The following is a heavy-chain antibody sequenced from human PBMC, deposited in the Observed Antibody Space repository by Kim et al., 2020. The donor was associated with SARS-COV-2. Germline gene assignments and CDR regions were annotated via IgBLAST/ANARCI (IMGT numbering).Heavy chain of an antibody. Sequence: GGSLRLSCAASGFTFSNAWMSWVRQAPGKGLEWVGRIKSKTDGGTTDYAAPVKGRFTISRDDSKNTLYLQMNSLKTEDTAVYYCTTDRESGSYYSPGYYGMDVWGQGTTVTVSS. CDR2: IKSKTDGGTT. J-gene: IGHJ6*02. D-gene: IGHD1-26*01. CDR3: TTDRESGSYYSPGYYGMDV. V-gene: IGHV3-15*01. CDR1: GFTFSNAW.